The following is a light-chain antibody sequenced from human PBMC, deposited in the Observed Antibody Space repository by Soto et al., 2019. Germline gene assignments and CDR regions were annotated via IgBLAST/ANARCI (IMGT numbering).Light chain of an antibody. CDR1: QSVSSN. J-gene: IGKJ4*01. CDR3: QQYNNWPRRLT. CDR2: GAS. V-gene: IGKV3-15*01. Sequence: EIVMTQSPATLSVSPGERATLSCRASQSVSSNLAWYQQKPGQAPRLLIYGASTRATGIPARFSGSGSGTEFTLTISSLQSEDFAVYYCQQYNNWPRRLTFGGGTNVDI.